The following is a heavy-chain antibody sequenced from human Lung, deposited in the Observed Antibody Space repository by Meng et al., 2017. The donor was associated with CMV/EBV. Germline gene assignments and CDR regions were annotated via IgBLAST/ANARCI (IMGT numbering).Heavy chain of an antibody. D-gene: IGHD2-15*01. CDR2: ISSSGTTI. CDR3: SRGGGRYCSGGSCYRTGFDP. V-gene: IGHV3-48*03. Sequence: LTXAASGFTFSSFDMNWVRQAPGKGLDWVSYISSSGTTIYYADSVKGRFTISRDNAKNSLYLQMNSLRAEDTAVYYCSRGGGRYCSGGSCYRTGFDPWXQGTXVTVSS. CDR1: GFTFSSFD. J-gene: IGHJ5*02.